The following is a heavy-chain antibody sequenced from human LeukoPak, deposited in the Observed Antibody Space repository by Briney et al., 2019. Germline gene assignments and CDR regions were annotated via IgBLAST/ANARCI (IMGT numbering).Heavy chain of an antibody. CDR1: GFTFSDYY. V-gene: IGHV3-11*01. Sequence: GRSLRLSCAASGFTFSDYYMSWIRQAPGKGLEWVSYISSSGSTIYYADSVKGRFTISRDNAKNSLYLQMNSLRAEDTAVYYCARELDTAMVVDYWGQGTLVTVSS. D-gene: IGHD5-18*01. J-gene: IGHJ4*02. CDR2: ISSSGSTI. CDR3: ARELDTAMVVDY.